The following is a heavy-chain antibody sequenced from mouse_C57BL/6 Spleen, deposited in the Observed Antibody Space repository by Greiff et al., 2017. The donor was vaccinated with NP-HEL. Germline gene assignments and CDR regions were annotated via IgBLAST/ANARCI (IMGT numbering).Heavy chain of an antibody. CDR2: IDPETGGT. CDR3: TRSPSYFDY. Sequence: VQLQESGAELVRPGASVTLSCKASGYTFTDYEMHWVKQTPVHGLEWIGAIDPETGGTAYNQKFKGKAILTADESSSTAYMELRSLTSEDSAVYYCTRSPSYFDYWGQGTTLTVSS. V-gene: IGHV1-15*01. CDR1: GYTFTDYE. J-gene: IGHJ2*01.